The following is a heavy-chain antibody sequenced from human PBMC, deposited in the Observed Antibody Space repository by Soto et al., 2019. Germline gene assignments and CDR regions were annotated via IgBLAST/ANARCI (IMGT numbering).Heavy chain of an antibody. Sequence: ETLSLTCGVSGYSINSGYYWAWIRQPPGKGLEWIGTINHSGTYYSPSLESRVTISVDASKNQFSLRLRSVTAADTAVYYCARERSASTVTSSSDDFDPWGQGTLLTVSS. CDR2: INHSGT. D-gene: IGHD4-4*01. CDR3: ARERSASTVTSSSDDFDP. V-gene: IGHV4-38-2*02. CDR1: GYSINSGYY. J-gene: IGHJ5*01.